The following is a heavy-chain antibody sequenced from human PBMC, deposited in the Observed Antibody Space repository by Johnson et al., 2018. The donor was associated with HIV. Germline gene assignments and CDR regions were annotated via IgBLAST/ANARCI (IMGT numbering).Heavy chain of an antibody. CDR3: AKTLSPYYYDSSGYYQSYDSFDI. J-gene: IGHJ3*02. CDR1: GFTVSSNY. V-gene: IGHV3-66*02. D-gene: IGHD3-22*01. Sequence: VQVVESGGGLVQPGGSLRLSCAASGFTVSSNYMSWVRQAPGKGLEWVSVIYSGGSTYYADSVQGRFTISSANSKHTLYLQSNSLRPEDTAVYYCAKTLSPYYYDSSGYYQSYDSFDIWGQWTMVSVSS. CDR2: IYSGGST.